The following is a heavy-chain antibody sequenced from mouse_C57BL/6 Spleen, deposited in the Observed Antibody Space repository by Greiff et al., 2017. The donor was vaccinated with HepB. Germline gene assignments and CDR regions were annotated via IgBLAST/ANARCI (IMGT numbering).Heavy chain of an antibody. Sequence: QVQLQQPGAELVRPGTSVKLSCKASGYTFTSYWMHWVKQRPGQGLEWIGVIDPSDSYTNYNQKFKGKATLTVDTSSSTAYLQLSSLTSEDSAVYYCARGASSYWYFDVWGTGTTVTVSS. CDR2: IDPSDSYT. CDR1: GYTFTSYW. D-gene: IGHD1-1*01. J-gene: IGHJ1*03. CDR3: ARGASSYWYFDV. V-gene: IGHV1-59*01.